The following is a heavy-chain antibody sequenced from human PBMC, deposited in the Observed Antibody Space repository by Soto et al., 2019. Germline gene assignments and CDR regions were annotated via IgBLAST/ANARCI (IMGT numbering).Heavy chain of an antibody. D-gene: IGHD3-10*01. V-gene: IGHV3-23*01. J-gene: IGHJ4*02. CDR1: GFTFNNYA. Sequence: EVQLLEAGGGLVQPGGSLRLYCAASGFTFNNYAMTWVRHAPGKGLEWGSAISGGGDTTSYADSVQGRFTVSRDGSKNTLYLQMSSLRAEDTALYYCAKGRGGSGSLTPRVDFWGQGTLVPVSS. CDR3: AKGRGGSGSLTPRVDF. CDR2: ISGGGDTT.